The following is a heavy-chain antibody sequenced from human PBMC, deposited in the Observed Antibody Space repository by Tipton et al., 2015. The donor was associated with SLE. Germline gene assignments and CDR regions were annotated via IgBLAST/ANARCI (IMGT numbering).Heavy chain of an antibody. J-gene: IGHJ3*02. D-gene: IGHD2-15*01. Sequence: SLRLSCAASGFTFTNYNMNWVRQAPGKGLEWVSAISGSGATPYYADSVRGRFTISRDNSRNTLHLQINTLTAEDTAFYYCAKGDIAYGTGAALDMWGQGTMVTVSS. CDR1: GFTFTNYN. CDR2: ISGSGATP. V-gene: IGHV3-23*01. CDR3: AKGDIAYGTGAALDM.